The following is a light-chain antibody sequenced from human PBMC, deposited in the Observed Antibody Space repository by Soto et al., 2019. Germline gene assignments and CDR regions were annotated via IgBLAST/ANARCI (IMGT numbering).Light chain of an antibody. V-gene: IGLV2-8*01. Sequence: QSALTQPPSASGSPGQTVAISCTGTSSDVGAYNYVSWYQQHPGKAPKLMIYDVIERPSGVPARFSGSKSGNTASLTVSWLQPEDEADYYCCSYTTSSTYVFGTGTKVTVL. CDR3: CSYTTSSTYV. CDR1: SSDVGAYNY. J-gene: IGLJ1*01. CDR2: DVI.